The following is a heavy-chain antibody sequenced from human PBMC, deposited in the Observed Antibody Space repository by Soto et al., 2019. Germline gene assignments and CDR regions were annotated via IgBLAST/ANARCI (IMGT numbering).Heavy chain of an antibody. V-gene: IGHV4-61*08. D-gene: IGHD3-3*01. J-gene: IGHJ5*02. CDR3: ASSPTYYDFWSGPGFDP. Sequence: PSETLSLTCTVSGDSISSGDYYWSWIRQPPGKGLEWIGYIYYSGSTNYNPSLKSRVTISVDTSKNQFSLKLSSVTAADTAVYYCASSPTYYDFWSGPGFDPWGQGTLVTVSS. CDR1: GDSISSGDYY. CDR2: IYYSGST.